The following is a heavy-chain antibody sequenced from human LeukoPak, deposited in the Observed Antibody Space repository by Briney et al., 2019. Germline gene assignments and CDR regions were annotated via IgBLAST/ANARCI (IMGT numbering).Heavy chain of an antibody. Sequence: PGRSLRLSCAASGFTFSSYGMHWVRQAPGKGLEWVAVIWYDGSNKYYADSVKGRFTISRDNSKNTLYLQMNSLRAEDTAVYYCARVRTILQSDAFDIWGQGTMVTVSS. D-gene: IGHD1-14*01. CDR3: ARVRTILQSDAFDI. CDR2: IWYDGSNK. V-gene: IGHV3-33*01. CDR1: GFTFSSYG. J-gene: IGHJ3*02.